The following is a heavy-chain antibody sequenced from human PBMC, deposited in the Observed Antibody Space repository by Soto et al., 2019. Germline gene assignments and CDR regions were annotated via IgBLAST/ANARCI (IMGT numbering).Heavy chain of an antibody. V-gene: IGHV4-59*08. D-gene: IGHD3-10*01. J-gene: IGHJ6*02. CDR2: VHHSWGS. CDR3: ARQGFGPLHGLVDV. CDR1: GGSINSYY. Sequence: QVQLQESGPGLVKPSETLSLSCTVSGGSINSYYWSWIRQSPGKRMEWIGYVHHSWGSSYNPSLQRXVXXSLDTSKSQFSLKVTSVTATDTAVYYCARQGFGPLHGLVDVWGQGTTVTVSS.